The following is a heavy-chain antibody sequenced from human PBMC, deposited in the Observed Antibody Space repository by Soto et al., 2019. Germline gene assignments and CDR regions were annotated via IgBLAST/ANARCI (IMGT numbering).Heavy chain of an antibody. CDR3: ARVYYYDSSGYYYAYYYGMDV. V-gene: IGHV3-48*03. CDR2: ISSSGSTI. D-gene: IGHD3-22*01. J-gene: IGHJ6*02. Sequence: EVQLVESGGGLVQPGGSLRLSCAASGFTFSSYEMNWVRQAPGKGLEWVSYISSSGSTIYYADSVKGRFTISRDNAKNSLYLQMNSLRAEDTAVYYCARVYYYDSSGYYYAYYYGMDVWGQGTTVTVSS. CDR1: GFTFSSYE.